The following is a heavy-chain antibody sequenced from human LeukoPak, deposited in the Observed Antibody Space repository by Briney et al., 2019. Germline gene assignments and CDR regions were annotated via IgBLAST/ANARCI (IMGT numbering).Heavy chain of an antibody. CDR1: GVTFSSYA. CDR2: ISGSGGST. CDR3: ARGIVVVTAILHFDY. D-gene: IGHD2-21*02. J-gene: IGHJ4*02. Sequence: SGGSLRLSCAASGVTFSSYAMSWVRQAPGKGLEWVSGISGSGGSTHYGDSVKGRFTISRDNSKNTLYLQMNSLRPEDTAVYYCARGIVVVTAILHFDYWGQGTLVTVSS. V-gene: IGHV3-23*01.